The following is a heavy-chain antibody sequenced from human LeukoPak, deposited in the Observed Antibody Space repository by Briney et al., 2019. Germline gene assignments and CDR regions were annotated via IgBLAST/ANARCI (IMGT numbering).Heavy chain of an antibody. CDR2: IYHSGSA. CDR1: GGSISSYY. CDR3: AKKTPLNWFDP. Sequence: PSETLSLTCTISGGSISSYYWSWIRQPPGKGLEWIGYIYHSGSAYYNPSLKSRVTMSVDRSKNQFSLKLSSVTAADTAVYYCAKKTPLNWFDPWGQGTLVTVSS. J-gene: IGHJ5*02. V-gene: IGHV4-59*04.